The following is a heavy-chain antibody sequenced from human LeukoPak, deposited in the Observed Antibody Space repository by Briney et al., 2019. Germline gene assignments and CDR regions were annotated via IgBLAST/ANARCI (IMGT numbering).Heavy chain of an antibody. CDR2: IYYSGST. V-gene: IGHV4-38-2*02. CDR3: ARARYDYARRWFDP. J-gene: IGHJ5*02. Sequence: SETLSLTCTVSGYSISSGYYWGWIRQPPGKGLEWIGSIYYSGSTYYNPSLKSRVTISVDTSKNQFSLKLSSVTAADTAVYYCARARYDYARRWFDPWGQGTLVTVSS. CDR1: GYSISSGYY. D-gene: IGHD3-16*01.